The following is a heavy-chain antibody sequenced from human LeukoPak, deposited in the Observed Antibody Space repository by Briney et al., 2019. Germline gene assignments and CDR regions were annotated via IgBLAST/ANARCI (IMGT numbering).Heavy chain of an antibody. CDR1: RFTFTNAW. D-gene: IGHD6-13*01. V-gene: IGHV3-15*01. CDR3: ATENRADSSNRSSTAAFDI. J-gene: IGHJ3*02. Sequence: GGSLRLSCAASRFTFTNAWMSWVRQAPGKGLEWVGRIKSKTHGGTIDYAAPVKGRFSISREDSKNTLYLQMNSLKTEDEAVCFSATENRADSSNRSSTAAFDISGPGTPVTASS. CDR2: IKSKTHGGTI.